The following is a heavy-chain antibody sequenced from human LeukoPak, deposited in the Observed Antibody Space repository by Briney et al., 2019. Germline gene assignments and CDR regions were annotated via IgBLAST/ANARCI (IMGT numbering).Heavy chain of an antibody. D-gene: IGHD4-17*01. CDR2: IYYSGST. V-gene: IGHV4-31*03. Sequence: PSETLSLTCTVSGGSISSGGYYWSWIRQHPGKGLEWIGYIYYSGSTYYNPSLKSRVTISVDTSKNQFSLKLSSVTAADTAVYYCALMPPWDHDYGVSGDWFDPWGQGTLVTVSS. CDR1: GGSISSGGYY. J-gene: IGHJ5*02. CDR3: ALMPPWDHDYGVSGDWFDP.